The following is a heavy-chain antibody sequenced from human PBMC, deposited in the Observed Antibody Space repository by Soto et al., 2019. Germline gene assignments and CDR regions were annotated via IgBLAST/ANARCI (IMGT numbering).Heavy chain of an antibody. Sequence: GGSLRLSCAASGFTFTRYSMNWVRQAPGKGLEWVSSISSTTNYIYYADSMKGRFTVSRDNAKNSVYLEMNSLSAEDTAVYYCARESEDLTSNFDYWGQGTLVTAPQ. J-gene: IGHJ4*02. CDR3: ARESEDLTSNFDY. CDR1: GFTFTRYS. V-gene: IGHV3-21*01. CDR2: ISSTTNYI.